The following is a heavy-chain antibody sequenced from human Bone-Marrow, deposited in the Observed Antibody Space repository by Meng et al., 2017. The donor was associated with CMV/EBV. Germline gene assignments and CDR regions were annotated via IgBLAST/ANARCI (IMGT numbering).Heavy chain of an antibody. CDR1: GFTFSDYY. V-gene: IGHV3-11*04. J-gene: IGHJ2*01. CDR2: ISSSGSTI. Sequence: GESLKISCAASGFTFSDYYMSWIRQAPGKGLEWVSYISSSGSTIYYADSVKGRFTISRDNSKNTLYLQMNSLRAEDTAVYYCAKKVLVYWYFDLWGRGTLVTVSS. D-gene: IGHD2-8*02. CDR3: AKKVLVYWYFDL.